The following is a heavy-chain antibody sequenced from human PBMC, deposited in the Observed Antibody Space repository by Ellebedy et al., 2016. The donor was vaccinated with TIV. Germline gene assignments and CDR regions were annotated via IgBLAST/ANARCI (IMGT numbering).Heavy chain of an antibody. CDR1: GYTFTSYY. CDR2: INPSGGST. D-gene: IGHD3-10*01. Sequence: ASVKVSXXASGYTFTSYYMHWVRQAPGQGLEWMGIINPSGGSTSYAQKFQGRVTMTRDTSTSTVYMELSSLRSEDTAVYYCARAGGRFGESGPFDYWGQGTLVTVSS. V-gene: IGHV1-46*01. J-gene: IGHJ4*02. CDR3: ARAGGRFGESGPFDY.